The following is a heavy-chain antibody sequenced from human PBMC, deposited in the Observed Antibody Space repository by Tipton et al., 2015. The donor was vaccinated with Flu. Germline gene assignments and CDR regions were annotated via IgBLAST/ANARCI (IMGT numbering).Heavy chain of an antibody. Sequence: SLRLSCAASGFTFSSYEMNWVRQAPGKGLEWVSYIGSSGSTIYYADSVKGRFTISRDNAKNSLYLQMNSLRAEDTAVYYCAREQQWLNGDYWGQGTLVTVSS. V-gene: IGHV3-48*03. D-gene: IGHD6-19*01. CDR2: IGSSGSTI. CDR3: AREQQWLNGDY. CDR1: GFTFSSYE. J-gene: IGHJ4*02.